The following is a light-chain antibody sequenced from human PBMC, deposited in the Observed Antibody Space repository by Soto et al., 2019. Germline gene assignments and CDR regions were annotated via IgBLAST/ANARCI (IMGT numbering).Light chain of an antibody. CDR3: QQSYSTPIT. J-gene: IGKJ5*01. CDR2: VAS. Sequence: DIQMTQSPSSLSASVGDRVTNTCRASQSISTFLHWYQQKPGKAPNLLIYVASTLQSGVPSRFSGSGSGTDFTLTISSLQPEDFATYYCQQSYSTPITFGKGTRLEIK. CDR1: QSISTF. V-gene: IGKV1-39*01.